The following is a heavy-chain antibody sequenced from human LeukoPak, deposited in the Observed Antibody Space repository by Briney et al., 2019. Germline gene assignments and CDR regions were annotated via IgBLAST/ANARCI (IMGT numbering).Heavy chain of an antibody. CDR1: GFTFSSYS. CDR2: ISSSSSYI. V-gene: IGHV3-21*04. CDR3: ARSITMVRGVTNDY. D-gene: IGHD3-10*01. J-gene: IGHJ4*02. Sequence: GGSLRLSCAASGFTFSSYSMNWVRQAPGKGLEWVSSISSSSSYIYYADSVKGRFTISRDNAKNSLYLQMNSLRAEDTAVYYCARSITMVRGVTNDYWGQGTLVTVSS.